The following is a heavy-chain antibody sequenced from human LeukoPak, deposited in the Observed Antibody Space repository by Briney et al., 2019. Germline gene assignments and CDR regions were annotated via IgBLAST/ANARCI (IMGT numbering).Heavy chain of an antibody. J-gene: IGHJ3*02. CDR3: AREGASMVRGVHDAFDI. CDR1: GFSFRKYA. Sequence: GGSLRLSCAASGFSFRKYAVHWVRQAPGKGLEYVSGIRSDGGSTAYANSVKGRFTISRDNSKNMLYLQMGSLRAEDMAVYYCAREGASMVRGVHDAFDIWGQGTMVTVSS. CDR2: IRSDGGST. V-gene: IGHV3-64*01. D-gene: IGHD3-10*01.